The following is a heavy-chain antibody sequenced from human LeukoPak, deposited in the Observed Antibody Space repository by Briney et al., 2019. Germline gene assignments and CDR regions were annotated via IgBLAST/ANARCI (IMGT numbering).Heavy chain of an antibody. CDR2: IRYDGSNK. D-gene: IGHD5-12*01. Sequence: GGSLRLSCAASGFTFSSYGMHWVRQAPGKGLEWVAFIRYDGSNKYYADSVKARFTISRDNSKNTLYLQMKSLRAEDTAVYYCAKGGGYEAQYYYYYLDVWGKGTTVTISS. CDR3: AKGGGYEAQYYYYYLDV. CDR1: GFTFSSYG. J-gene: IGHJ6*03. V-gene: IGHV3-30*02.